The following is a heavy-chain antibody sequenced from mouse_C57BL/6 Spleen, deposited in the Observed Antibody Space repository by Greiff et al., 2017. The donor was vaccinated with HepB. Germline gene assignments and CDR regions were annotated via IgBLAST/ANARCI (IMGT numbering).Heavy chain of an antibody. D-gene: IGHD2-1*01. V-gene: IGHV5-16*01. CDR3: ARRDLLGGAMDY. J-gene: IGHJ4*01. CDR2: INYDGSST. CDR1: GFTFSDYY. Sequence: EVMLVESEGGLVQPGSSMKLSCTASGFTFSDYYMAWVRQVPEKGLEWVANINYDGSSTYYLDSLKSRFIISRDNAKNILYLQMSSLKSEDTATYYCARRDLLGGAMDYWGQGTSVTVSS.